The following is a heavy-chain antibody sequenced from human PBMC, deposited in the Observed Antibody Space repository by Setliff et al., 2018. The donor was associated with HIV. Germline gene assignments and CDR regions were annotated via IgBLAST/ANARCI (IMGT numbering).Heavy chain of an antibody. CDR3: ASGAYDSSTYYPTNFDY. CDR1: GDSFTSYW. V-gene: IGHV5-51*01. Sequence: PGESLKISCQGSGDSFTSYWIGWVRQMPGKGLEWMGIIYPGDSDTRYSPSFQGQVTISADKSISTAYLQWSSLTASDTTMYFCASGAYDSSTYYPTNFDYWGQGTLVTVSS. J-gene: IGHJ4*02. CDR2: IYPGDSDT. D-gene: IGHD3-22*01.